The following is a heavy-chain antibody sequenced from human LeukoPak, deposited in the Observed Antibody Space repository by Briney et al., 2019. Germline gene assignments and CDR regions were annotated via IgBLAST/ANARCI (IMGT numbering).Heavy chain of an antibody. J-gene: IGHJ5*02. CDR3: ARIFTGGLDP. D-gene: IGHD3-3*01. V-gene: IGHV4-59*01. Sequence: SETLSLMCTVSGGSMSSYYWSWLRQSPGKGLEWIGDIYYTGSTNYNPSLKSRVTISQDMSKNYFSLELTSVTAADTAVYYCARIFTGGLDPWGQGTLVTVSS. CDR1: GGSMSSYY. CDR2: IYYTGST.